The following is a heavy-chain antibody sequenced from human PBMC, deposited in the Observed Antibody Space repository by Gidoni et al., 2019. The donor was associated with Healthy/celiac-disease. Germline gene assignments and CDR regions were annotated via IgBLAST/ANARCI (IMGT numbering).Heavy chain of an antibody. D-gene: IGHD3-22*01. Sequence: EVQLVESGGGLVQPGRSLRLSCAASGFTFDDYAMHWVRQAPGKGLEWVSGSSWNSGSIGYADSVKGRFTISRDNAKNSLYLQMNSLRAEDTALYYCAKDYYDSRLNGGFDYWGQGTLVTVSS. V-gene: IGHV3-9*01. J-gene: IGHJ4*02. CDR2: SSWNSGSI. CDR1: GFTFDDYA. CDR3: AKDYYDSRLNGGFDY.